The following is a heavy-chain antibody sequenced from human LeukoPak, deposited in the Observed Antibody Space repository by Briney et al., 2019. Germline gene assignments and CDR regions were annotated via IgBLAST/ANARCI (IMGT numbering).Heavy chain of an antibody. Sequence: PSQTLSLTCTVSGGSISGGGYYWSWIRQHPGKGLEWIGYIYYSGSTYYNPSLKSRVTISVDTSKNQFSLKLSSVTAADTAVYYCARLRYCSTSCYTRFDYWGQGTLVTVSS. CDR3: ARLRYCSTSCYTRFDY. CDR1: GGSISGGGYY. CDR2: IYYSGST. D-gene: IGHD2-2*02. V-gene: IGHV4-31*03. J-gene: IGHJ4*02.